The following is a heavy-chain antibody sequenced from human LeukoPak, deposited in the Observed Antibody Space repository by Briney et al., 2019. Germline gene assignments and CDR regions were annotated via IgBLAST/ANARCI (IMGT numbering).Heavy chain of an antibody. CDR2: ISAYNGNT. V-gene: IGHV1-18*01. CDR1: GGTFSSYG. CDR3: ARESSWSSPYYYYMDV. Sequence: ASVKVSCKASGGTFSSYGISWVRQAPGQGLEWMGWISAYNGNTNYAQKLQGRVTMTTDTSTSTAYMELRSLRSDDTAVYYCARESSWSSPYYYYMDVWGKGTTVTVSS. J-gene: IGHJ6*03. D-gene: IGHD6-13*01.